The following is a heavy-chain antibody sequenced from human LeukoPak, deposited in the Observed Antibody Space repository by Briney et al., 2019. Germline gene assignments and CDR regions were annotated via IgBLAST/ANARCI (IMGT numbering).Heavy chain of an antibody. V-gene: IGHV4-59*03. Sequence: PSETLSLTCTVSGGSIRNYYWSWIRQPPGKRLEWIGYVYHTGNTKYNPSLESRATISIDTSKNQFSLKLSSVTAADSAVYYCAKSDGSGSYFDYWGQGTLVTVS. J-gene: IGHJ4*02. CDR1: GGSIRNYY. CDR2: VYHTGNT. CDR3: AKSDGSGSYFDY. D-gene: IGHD3-10*01.